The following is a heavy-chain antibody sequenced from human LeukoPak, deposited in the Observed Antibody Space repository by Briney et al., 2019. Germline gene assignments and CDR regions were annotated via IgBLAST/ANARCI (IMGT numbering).Heavy chain of an antibody. CDR2: IYPGDSDT. CDR3: ARVPYSSGPEYFDL. J-gene: IGHJ2*01. V-gene: IGHV5-51*01. D-gene: IGHD6-19*01. Sequence: GESLKISCKGSGYSFTRYWIGWVRQMPGKGLEWMGIIYPGDSDTRYSPSFQGQVIISADKSITTAYLQWSSLKASDTAMYYCARVPYSSGPEYFDLWGRGTLVTVSS. CDR1: GYSFTRYW.